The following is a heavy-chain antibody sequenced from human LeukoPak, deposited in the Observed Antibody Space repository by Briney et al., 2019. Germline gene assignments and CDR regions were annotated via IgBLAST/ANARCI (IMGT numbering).Heavy chain of an antibody. V-gene: IGHV4-39*07. CDR2: LSYSGAT. CDR1: GASINSIGYY. Sequence: SETLSLTCSVSGASINSIGYYWGWIRQAPGEGLAWIGTLSYSGATYYNPSLKSRVAISVDTSKNQFSLKLRSVTAADTAVYFCVKNYESSGVMVDDAFDIWGQGTMVTVSS. J-gene: IGHJ3*02. CDR3: VKNYESSGVMVDDAFDI. D-gene: IGHD3-22*01.